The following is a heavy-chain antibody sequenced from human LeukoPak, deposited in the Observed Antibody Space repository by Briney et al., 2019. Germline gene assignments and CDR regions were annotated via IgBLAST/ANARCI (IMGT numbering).Heavy chain of an antibody. CDR3: ARAVPYSSSWYWFDP. V-gene: IGHV4-34*01. D-gene: IGHD6-13*01. CDR2: INHSENT. CDR1: GGSFSDYY. Sequence: PSETLSLTCAVYGGSFSDYYWSWIRQPPGRGLEWIGEINHSENTNYNPSLKSRVTILVDTSKNQFSLRLSSMTAADTGVYYCARAVPYSSSWYWFDPWGQGTLVTVSS. J-gene: IGHJ5*02.